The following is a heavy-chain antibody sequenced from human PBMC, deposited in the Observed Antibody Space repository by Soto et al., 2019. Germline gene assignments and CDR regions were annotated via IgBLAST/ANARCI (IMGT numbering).Heavy chain of an antibody. CDR2: ISGSGGST. V-gene: IGHV3-23*01. CDR1: GFTFSSYA. CDR3: AKAFTIVVVVAPFDP. J-gene: IGHJ5*02. Sequence: GSLRLSWAASGFTFSSYAMSWGRQAPGKGLEWVSAISGSGGSTYYADSVKGRFTISRDNSKNTLYLQMNSLRAEDTAVYYCAKAFTIVVVVAPFDPWGQGTLVTVSS. D-gene: IGHD2-15*01.